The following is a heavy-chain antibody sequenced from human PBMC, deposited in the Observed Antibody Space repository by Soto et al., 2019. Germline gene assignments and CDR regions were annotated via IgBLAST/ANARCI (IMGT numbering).Heavy chain of an antibody. V-gene: IGHV4-34*01. CDR1: GGC. CDR3: AREDVVGYYFDY. Sequence: GGCWILIRQTPGKGLEWIGEMNHSGSTNYNPSLKSRVTISVDTSKNQFSLKLSSVTAADTVVSYCAREDVVGYYFDYWAQRPRVTVSS. CDR2: MNHSGST. D-gene: IGHD5-12*01. J-gene: IGHJ4*02.